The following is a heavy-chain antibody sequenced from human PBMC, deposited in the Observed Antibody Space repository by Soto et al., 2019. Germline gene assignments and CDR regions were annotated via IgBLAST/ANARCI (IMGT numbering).Heavy chain of an antibody. CDR2: MNEDGGTT. CDR1: GFTFSSYW. V-gene: IGHV3-74*02. J-gene: IGHJ6*02. Sequence: EVQLVESGGGLVRPGGSLRLSCAASGFTFSSYWMHWVRQAPGKGLVWVSRMNEDGGTTDNADSVKGRFTISRDNAKNTLYLQMNSLRVEDTAVYYCASDLSGRADVWGQGTTVTVSS. CDR3: ASDLSGRADV. D-gene: IGHD3-10*01.